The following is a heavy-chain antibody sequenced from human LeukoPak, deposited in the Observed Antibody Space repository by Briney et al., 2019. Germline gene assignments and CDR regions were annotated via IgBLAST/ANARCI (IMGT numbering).Heavy chain of an antibody. V-gene: IGHV4-34*01. J-gene: IGHJ3*02. CDR3: ARHDYGGNSI. CDR1: GGSFSGYY. CDR2: INHSAST. Sequence: SETLSLTCAVYGGSFSGYYWSWIRQPPGKGLEWIGEINHSASTNYNPSLKSRVTISVDTSKNQFSLKLSSVTAADTAVYYCARHDYGGNSIWGQGTMVTVSS. D-gene: IGHD4-23*01.